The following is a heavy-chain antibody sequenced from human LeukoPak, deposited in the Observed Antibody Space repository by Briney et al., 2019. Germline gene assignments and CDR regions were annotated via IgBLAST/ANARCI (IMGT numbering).Heavy chain of an antibody. CDR1: GGSNSSGDYY. D-gene: IGHD2-15*01. CDR2: IYYSGST. J-gene: IGHJ3*02. CDR3: ARFRSDEVVAEAFDI. Sequence: SETLSLTCTVSGGSNSSGDYYWSWIRQPPGKGLEWIGYIYYSGSTYYNPSLKSRVTISVDTSKNQFSLKLSSVTAADTAVYYCARFRSDEVVAEAFDIWGQGTMVTVSS. V-gene: IGHV4-30-4*01.